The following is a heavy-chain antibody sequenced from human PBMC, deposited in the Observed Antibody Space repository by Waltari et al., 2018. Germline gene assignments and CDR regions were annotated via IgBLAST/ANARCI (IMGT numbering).Heavy chain of an antibody. J-gene: IGHJ3*01. D-gene: IGHD2-15*01. CDR1: GFTFSSYS. Sequence: EVQLVESGGGLVKPGGSLRLSCAASGFTFSSYSMNWVRQAPGKGMGWVSSISRSSSYIYYADSGKGRFTISRDNAKNSLYLQMNSLRAEDTAVYYCARDKSCSGGSCYSENQSWGQGTMVTVSS. CDR2: ISRSSSYI. V-gene: IGHV3-21*03. CDR3: ARDKSCSGGSCYSENQS.